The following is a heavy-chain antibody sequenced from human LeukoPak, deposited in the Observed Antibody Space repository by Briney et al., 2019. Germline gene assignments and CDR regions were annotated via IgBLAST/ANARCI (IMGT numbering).Heavy chain of an antibody. V-gene: IGHV4-39*01. CDR1: GGSISSSSYY. D-gene: IGHD4-23*01. J-gene: IGHJ4*02. CDR2: IYYSGST. Sequence: PSETLSLTCTVSGGSISSSSYYWGWIRQPPGKGLEWIGSIYYSGSTYYKPSLKSRVTISVDTSRNQFSLKLSSVTAADTAVYYCARHDYGGPWDWGQGTLVAVSS. CDR3: ARHDYGGPWD.